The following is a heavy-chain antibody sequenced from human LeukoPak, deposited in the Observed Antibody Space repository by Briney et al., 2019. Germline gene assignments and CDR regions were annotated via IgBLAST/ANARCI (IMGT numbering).Heavy chain of an antibody. D-gene: IGHD2-2*01. CDR3: ARAIVVVPAAISDWFDP. J-gene: IGHJ5*02. V-gene: IGHV1-69*01. CDR1: GATFSSYA. CDR2: IIPIFGTD. Sequence: SVKLSCKASGATFSSYAISWVRHAPGQGLEWMGGIIPIFGTDNYAQKFQGRVTITSDESTSTAYMELSSLRSEDTAVYYCARAIVVVPAAISDWFDPWGQGTLVTVSS.